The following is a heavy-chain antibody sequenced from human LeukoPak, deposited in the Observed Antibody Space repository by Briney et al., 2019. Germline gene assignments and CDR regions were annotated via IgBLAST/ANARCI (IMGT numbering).Heavy chain of an antibody. CDR2: IYTSGST. V-gene: IGHV4-4*07. CDR1: GASISSYY. J-gene: IGHJ4*02. CDR3: AGESYYYDSSGYLFDY. D-gene: IGHD3-22*01. Sequence: SETLSLTCTVSGASISSYYWSWIRQPAGKGMEWIGRIYTSGSTNYNPSLKSRVTMSVDTSKNQFSLKLSSVTAADTAVYYCAGESYYYDSSGYLFDYWGQGTLVTVSS.